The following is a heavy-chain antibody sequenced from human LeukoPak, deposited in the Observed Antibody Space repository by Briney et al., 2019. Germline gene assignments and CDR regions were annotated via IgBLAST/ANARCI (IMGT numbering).Heavy chain of an antibody. Sequence: SETLSLTCTVSGGSISSYYWSWIRQPPGKGLEWIGYIYYSGSTNYNPSLKSRVTISVDTSKNQFSLKLSSVTAADTAVYYCARSTLRNYDFWSGYPDAFDIWGQGTMVTVSS. CDR3: ARSTLRNYDFWSGYPDAFDI. J-gene: IGHJ3*02. CDR2: IYYSGST. CDR1: GGSISSYY. D-gene: IGHD3-3*01. V-gene: IGHV4-59*01.